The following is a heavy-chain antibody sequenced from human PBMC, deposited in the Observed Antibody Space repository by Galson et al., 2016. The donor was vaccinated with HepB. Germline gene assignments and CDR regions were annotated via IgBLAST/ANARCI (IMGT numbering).Heavy chain of an antibody. CDR2: ILFDASNE. CDR3: AKDTRSSGLDWKFDL. V-gene: IGHV3-30*18. J-gene: IGHJ2*01. D-gene: IGHD5-18*01. CDR1: GFSFSSYG. Sequence: SLRLSCAASGFSFSSYGMHWVRQAPGKGMEWVGVILFDASNEFYADSVKGRITISRDNSKNTLYLQADSLTTEDSAVYYCAKDTRSSGLDWKFDLWGRGTLVSVSS.